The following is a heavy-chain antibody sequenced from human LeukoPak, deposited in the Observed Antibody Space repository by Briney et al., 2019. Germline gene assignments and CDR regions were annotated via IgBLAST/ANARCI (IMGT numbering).Heavy chain of an antibody. J-gene: IGHJ4*02. D-gene: IGHD5-18*01. CDR2: IYYSGST. CDR1: GGSISSYY. Sequence: SETLSLTCTVAGGSISSYYWSWIRQPPGKGLEWIGYIYYSGSTNYNPSLKSRVTISVGTSKNQFSLKLSSVTAADTAVYYCASGGVDTAIFDYWGQGTLVTVSS. CDR3: ASGGVDTAIFDY. V-gene: IGHV4-59*08.